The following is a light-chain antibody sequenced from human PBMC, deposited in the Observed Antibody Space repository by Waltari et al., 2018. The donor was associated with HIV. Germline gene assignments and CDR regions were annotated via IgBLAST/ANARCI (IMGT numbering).Light chain of an antibody. Sequence: QTVVTQEPSFSVSPGGQVTLTCGFSSGSVLTSYFTSCYQLTPCQAPRTPIYSTHTRSSGVPDRFSVSILGNKAALTITVAQADDESDYYCVLYMGSGISVFGGGTKLTFL. V-gene: IGLV8-61*01. J-gene: IGLJ3*02. CDR2: STH. CDR3: VLYMGSGISV. CDR1: SGSVLTSYF.